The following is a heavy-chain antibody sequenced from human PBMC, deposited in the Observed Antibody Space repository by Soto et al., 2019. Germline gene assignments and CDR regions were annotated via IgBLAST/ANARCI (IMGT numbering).Heavy chain of an antibody. CDR3: ESPGDGYNFDYFDY. J-gene: IGHJ4*02. D-gene: IGHD5-12*01. V-gene: IGHV5-10-1*01. CDR2: IDPSDSYT. Sequence: GESLKISCKGSGYSFTSYWISWVRQMPGKGLEWMGRIDPSDSYTNYSPSFQGHVTISADKSISTAYLQWSSLKASDTAMYYCESPGDGYNFDYFDYWGQGTLVNVSS. CDR1: GYSFTSYW.